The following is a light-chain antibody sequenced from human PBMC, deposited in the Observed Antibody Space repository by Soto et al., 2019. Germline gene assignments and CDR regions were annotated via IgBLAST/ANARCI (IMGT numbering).Light chain of an antibody. J-gene: IGKJ5*01. V-gene: IGKV3-15*01. CDR1: QSVSSK. CDR2: GAS. CDR3: QQYNNWPPIT. Sequence: EIVMTQSPATLSVSPGERATLSCRASQSVSSKLAWYQQKPGQAPRLLLYGASTRATGIPARFSGSGAGTEFTLTISSLQSEDFAVYYCQQYNNWPPITLGQGTRLEIK.